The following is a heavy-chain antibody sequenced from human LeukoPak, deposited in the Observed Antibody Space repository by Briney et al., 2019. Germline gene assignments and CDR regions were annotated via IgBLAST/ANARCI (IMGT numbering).Heavy chain of an antibody. CDR2: IKQDGSEK. V-gene: IGHV3-7*01. J-gene: IGHJ4*02. D-gene: IGHD4-23*01. Sequence: PGGSLRLSCATSGFTFSTYWMSWVRQAPGKGLEWVANIKQDGSEKYYVDSVKGRFTISRDNAKNSLYLQMNSLRSEDTAVYYCASISTTVVTPVDYWGQGTLVTVSS. CDR1: GFTFSTYW. CDR3: ASISTTVVTPVDY.